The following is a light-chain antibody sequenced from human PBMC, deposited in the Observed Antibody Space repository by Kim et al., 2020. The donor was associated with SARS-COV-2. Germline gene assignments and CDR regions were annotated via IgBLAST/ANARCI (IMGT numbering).Light chain of an antibody. CDR3: QQYGSSPFT. CDR2: GAS. J-gene: IGKJ3*01. V-gene: IGKV3-20*01. Sequence: SPGERAPLSCRASQSVSSSYLAWYQQKPGQAPRLLIYGASSRATGIPDRFSGSGSGTDFNLTISRLEPEDFAVYYCQQYGSSPFTFGPGTKVDIK. CDR1: QSVSSSY.